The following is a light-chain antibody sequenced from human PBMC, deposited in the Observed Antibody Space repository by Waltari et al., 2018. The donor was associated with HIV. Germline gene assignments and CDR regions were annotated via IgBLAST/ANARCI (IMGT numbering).Light chain of an antibody. CDR2: DVS. Sequence: QSALTQPRSVSGSPGQSVTISCTGTSSDVGGYNYVSWYQPDPGRAPKLMIYDVSKRPSGVPDRFSGSKSGNTASLTISGLQAEDEADYYCCSYAGSYTHVVFGGGTKLTVL. V-gene: IGLV2-11*01. CDR1: SSDVGGYNY. J-gene: IGLJ2*01. CDR3: CSYAGSYTHVV.